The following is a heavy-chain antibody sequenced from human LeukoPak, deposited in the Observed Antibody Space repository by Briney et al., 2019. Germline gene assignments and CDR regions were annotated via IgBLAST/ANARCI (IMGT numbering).Heavy chain of an antibody. V-gene: IGHV4-59*01. Sequence: SETLSLTCAVYGGSFSGYYWSWIRQPPGKGLEWIGYIYYSGSTNYNPSLKSRVTISVDTSKNQFSLKLSSVTAADTAVYYCARGAAGVFDYWGQGTLVTVSS. D-gene: IGHD6-13*01. CDR2: IYYSGST. CDR3: ARGAAGVFDY. J-gene: IGHJ4*02. CDR1: GGSFSGYY.